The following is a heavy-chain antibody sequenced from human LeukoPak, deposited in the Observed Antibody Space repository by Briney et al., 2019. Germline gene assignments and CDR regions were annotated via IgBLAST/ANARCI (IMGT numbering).Heavy chain of an antibody. Sequence: GGSLRLSCAASGFTFSSYAMSWVRQAPGKGLKWVSGISGSGVSTYYTDSVKGRFTVPRDNSKNTMFLQMNSLRAEDTAVYYCAKGLYGDTFLNWFDPWGQGTLVTVSS. J-gene: IGHJ5*02. D-gene: IGHD2-21*01. V-gene: IGHV3-23*01. CDR1: GFTFSSYA. CDR3: AKGLYGDTFLNWFDP. CDR2: ISGSGVST.